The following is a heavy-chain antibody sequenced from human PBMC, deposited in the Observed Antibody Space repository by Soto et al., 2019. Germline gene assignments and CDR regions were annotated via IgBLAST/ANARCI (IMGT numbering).Heavy chain of an antibody. J-gene: IGHJ4*02. CDR3: AKGGEGSCSQTSCLYFSDS. CDR2: ISGIGDSS. Sequence: PGGSLRLSCAASGFTFSTYAMSWVRQAPGKGLEWVSTISGIGDSSYYATSVKGRFTISRDNSRNTLDLQMNSLRVEDTAVYYCAKGGEGSCSQTSCLYFSDSWGQGTLVTVSS. CDR1: GFTFSTYA. D-gene: IGHD2-15*01. V-gene: IGHV3-23*01.